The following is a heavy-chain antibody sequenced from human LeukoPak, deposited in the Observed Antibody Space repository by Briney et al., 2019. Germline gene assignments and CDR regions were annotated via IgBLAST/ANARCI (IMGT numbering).Heavy chain of an antibody. CDR2: IYPCDSDT. J-gene: IGHJ6*03. D-gene: IGHD3-9*01. Sequence: GAPLKISCKGSGYSFTSYWIGWGRQLHGKGLEWMGIIYPCDSDTRYSPYFQGQVTISADKSISTAYLQWSSLKASDTATYYCAVQGSPIRYFGWLYYIDFWVKGTTVTVSS. V-gene: IGHV5-51*01. CDR1: GYSFTSYW. CDR3: AVQGSPIRYFGWLYYIDF.